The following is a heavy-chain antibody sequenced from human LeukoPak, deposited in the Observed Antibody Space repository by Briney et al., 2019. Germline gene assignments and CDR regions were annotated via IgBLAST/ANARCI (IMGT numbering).Heavy chain of an antibody. D-gene: IGHD2/OR15-2a*01. CDR2: MNQDESQK. Sequence: PGGSLRLSCEASGVTFSDFWMTWVRQAPGKGLEWVATMNQDESQKYYVDSVKGRFTIPRDNAKNALFLQMNSLRGEDTAIYYCASFEYKYSFGGQGTLVTVSS. CDR3: ASFEYKYSF. J-gene: IGHJ4*02. CDR1: GVTFSDFW. V-gene: IGHV3-7*01.